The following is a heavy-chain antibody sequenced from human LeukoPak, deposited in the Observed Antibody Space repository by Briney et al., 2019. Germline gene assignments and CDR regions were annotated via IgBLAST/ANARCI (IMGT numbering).Heavy chain of an antibody. CDR3: ARGGLRGSFDY. CDR2: IKQGANDR. D-gene: IGHD1-26*01. Sequence: GGSLRLSCVASGFTFSKYWLSWVRQRPGKGPEWVANIKQGANDRSYVDSVKGRFTTFRDNAKTSVYLQMNNLRAEDTAVYFCARGGLRGSFDYWVREPWSPSPQ. CDR1: GFTFSKYW. V-gene: IGHV3-7*04. J-gene: IGHJ4*02.